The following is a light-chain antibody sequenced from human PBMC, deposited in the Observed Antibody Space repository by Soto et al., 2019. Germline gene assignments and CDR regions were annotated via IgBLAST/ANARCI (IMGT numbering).Light chain of an antibody. CDR2: GAS. V-gene: IGKV3-20*01. Sequence: VLTQSPGTLSLSPGERATLSCRASQSISSSYLAWYQQKPGQAPRLFIYGASSRATGIPDRFSGSGSGTDFTLTISRLEPEDFAVYYCQKYGSSASWTFGQGTKVE. CDR1: QSISSSY. CDR3: QKYGSSASWT. J-gene: IGKJ1*01.